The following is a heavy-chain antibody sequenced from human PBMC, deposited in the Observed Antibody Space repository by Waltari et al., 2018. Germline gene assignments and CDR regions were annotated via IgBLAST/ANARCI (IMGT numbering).Heavy chain of an antibody. Sequence: VRLVESGGGRVVPGESLRLSCVGSGFSFDEYSMNWVRQAPGKGLEWVSSLNNGGDYKGYADSVEGRFTISRDNDKNTLYLQMNDLRVDDTAIYYCARGKAFDPWGQGTRVNVSS. CDR1: GFSFDEYS. CDR2: LNNGGDYK. J-gene: IGHJ5*02. V-gene: IGHV3-21*06. CDR3: ARGKAFDP.